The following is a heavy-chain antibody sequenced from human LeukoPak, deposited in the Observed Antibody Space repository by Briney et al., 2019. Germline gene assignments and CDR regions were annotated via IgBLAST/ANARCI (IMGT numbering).Heavy chain of an antibody. V-gene: IGHV3-9*01. Sequence: PGGSLRLSCAASGFTFDDYAMHWVRQAPGKGLEWVSGISWNSGSIGYADSVKGRFTIPRDNAKNSLYLQMNSLRAEDTALYCCAKDTGSSSWYYFDYWGQGTLFTVSS. CDR1: GFTFDDYA. D-gene: IGHD6-13*01. CDR2: ISWNSGSI. CDR3: AKDTGSSSWYYFDY. J-gene: IGHJ4*02.